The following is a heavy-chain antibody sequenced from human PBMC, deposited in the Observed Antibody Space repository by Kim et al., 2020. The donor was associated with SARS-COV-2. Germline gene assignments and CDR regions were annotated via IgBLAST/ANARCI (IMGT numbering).Heavy chain of an antibody. CDR3: ARGLGERLNRGVVRPDS. D-gene: IGHD3-3*01. Sequence: SETLSLTCAVYGGSFSGYYWSWIRQPPGKGLEWIGEINHSGSTNYNPSLKSRVTISVDTSKNQFSLKLSSVTAADTAVYYCARGLGERLNRGVVRPDSWGQGTLVTVSS. J-gene: IGHJ4*02. CDR1: GGSFSGYY. V-gene: IGHV4-34*01. CDR2: INHSGST.